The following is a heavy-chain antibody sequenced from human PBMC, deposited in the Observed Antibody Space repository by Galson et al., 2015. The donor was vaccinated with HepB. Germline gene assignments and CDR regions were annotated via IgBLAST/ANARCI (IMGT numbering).Heavy chain of an antibody. CDR1: GFTFSSYA. Sequence: SLRLSCAASGFTFSSYAMHWVRQAPGKGLEYVSAISSNGGSTYYADSVKGRFTISRDNSKNTLYLQMNSLRAEDTAVYYCAKDWLSSKYYYDSSGDDSAFDIWGQGTMVTVSS. D-gene: IGHD3-22*01. CDR2: ISSNGGST. J-gene: IGHJ3*02. V-gene: IGHV3-64*04. CDR3: AKDWLSSKYYYDSSGDDSAFDI.